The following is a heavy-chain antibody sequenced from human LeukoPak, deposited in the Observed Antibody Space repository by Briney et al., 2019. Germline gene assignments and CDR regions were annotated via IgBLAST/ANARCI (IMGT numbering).Heavy chain of an antibody. Sequence: PSETLSLTCTVSGYSISSGYYWGWIRQPPGKGLEWIGSIYHSGSTYYNPSLKSRVTISVDTSKNQFSLKLSSVTAADTAAYYCARVNPFKQMGAFDIWGQGTMVTVSS. V-gene: IGHV4-38-2*02. D-gene: IGHD5-24*01. CDR2: IYHSGST. CDR1: GYSISSGYY. J-gene: IGHJ3*02. CDR3: ARVNPFKQMGAFDI.